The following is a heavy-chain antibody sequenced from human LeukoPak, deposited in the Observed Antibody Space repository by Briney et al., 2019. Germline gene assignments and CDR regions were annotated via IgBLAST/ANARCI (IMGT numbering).Heavy chain of an antibody. CDR2: IRGRSSTI. D-gene: IGHD1-26*01. J-gene: IGHJ4*02. CDR1: AFTFSDYS. CDR3: ARDRLKSGSYYFDY. Sequence: GGSLRLSCAASAFTFSDYSMNWVRQAPGKGLEWVSYIRGRSSTIYYADSVKGRFTISRDKAKSSMYLQMNSLRAEDTAVYYCARDRLKSGSYYFDYWGQGTLVTVSS. V-gene: IGHV3-48*01.